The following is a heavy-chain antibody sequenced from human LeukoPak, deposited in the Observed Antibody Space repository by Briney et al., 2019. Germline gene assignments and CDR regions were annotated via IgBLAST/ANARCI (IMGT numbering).Heavy chain of an antibody. CDR2: ISYDGSNK. V-gene: IGHV3-30-3*01. CDR3: ARGGSGYCSSTSCYTVFDY. D-gene: IGHD2-2*02. CDR1: GFTFSSYA. Sequence: GGSLRLSCAASGFTFSSYAMHWVRQAPGKGLEWVAVISYDGSNKYYADSVKGRFTISRDNSKNTLYLQMNSLRAEDTAVYYCARGGSGYCSSTSCYTVFDYWGQGTLVTVSS. J-gene: IGHJ4*02.